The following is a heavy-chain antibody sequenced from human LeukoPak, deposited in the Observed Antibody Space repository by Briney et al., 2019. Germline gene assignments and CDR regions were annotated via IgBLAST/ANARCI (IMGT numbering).Heavy chain of an antibody. D-gene: IGHD6-13*01. Sequence: GGSLRLSCAASGFTFSNYDMSWVRQAPGKGLEWVTAITGNGGSTYYTDSVKGRFTISRDNSKNTLYLQMNSLRAEDTAVYYCAKGYSSSWYFNYFDYWGQGTLVTVSS. CDR3: AKGYSSSWYFNYFDY. CDR2: ITGNGGST. V-gene: IGHV3-23*01. J-gene: IGHJ4*02. CDR1: GFTFSNYD.